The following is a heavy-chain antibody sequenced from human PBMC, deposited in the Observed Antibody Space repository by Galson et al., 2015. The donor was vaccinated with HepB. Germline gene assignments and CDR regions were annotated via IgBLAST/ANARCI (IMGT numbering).Heavy chain of an antibody. CDR2: ISYDGSNK. CDR3: ARGYDSSGYYFGY. CDR1: GFTFSSYA. J-gene: IGHJ4*02. D-gene: IGHD3-22*01. Sequence: SLRLSCAASGFTFSSYAMHWVRQPPGKGLEWVAVISYDGSNKYYADSVKGRFTISRDNSKNTLYLQMNSLRAEDTAVYYCARGYDSSGYYFGYWGQGTLVTVSS. V-gene: IGHV3-30-3*01.